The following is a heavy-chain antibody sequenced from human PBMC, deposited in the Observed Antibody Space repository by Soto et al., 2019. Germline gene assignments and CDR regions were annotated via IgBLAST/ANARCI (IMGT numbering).Heavy chain of an antibody. D-gene: IGHD3-22*01. J-gene: IGHJ4*02. CDR2: IDPSDSQT. CDR3: ARXIYDSDTGPNFQYYFDS. CDR1: GYSFAVYW. Sequence: PGESLKISCKGSGYSFAVYWITWARQKPGKGLEWMGRIDPSDSQTYYSPSFRGHVTISVTKSITTVFLQWSSLRASDTAMYYCARXIYDSDTGPNFQYYFDSWGQGTPVTVSS. V-gene: IGHV5-10-1*01.